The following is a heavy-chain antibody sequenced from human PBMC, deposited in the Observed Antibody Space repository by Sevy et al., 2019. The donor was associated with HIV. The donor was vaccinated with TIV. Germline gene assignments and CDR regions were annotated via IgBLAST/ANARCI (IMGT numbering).Heavy chain of an antibody. V-gene: IGHV3-15*07. D-gene: IGHD5-18*01. J-gene: IGHJ4*02. CDR2: VKSKSDGGTT. CDR1: GFTFSNAW. CDR3: TTDLGYGSLFDY. Sequence: GGSLRLSCAASGFTFSNAWMNWVRQAPGKGLEWVGRVKSKSDGGTTDYAAPMNGRFTISRDDSKNTLYLQMNSLKTEDTAVYYCTTDLGYGSLFDYWGQGTLVTVSS.